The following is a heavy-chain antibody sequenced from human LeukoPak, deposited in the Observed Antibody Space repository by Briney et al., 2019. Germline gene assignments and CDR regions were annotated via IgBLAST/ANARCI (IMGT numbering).Heavy chain of an antibody. CDR3: ARDSTYSSSWYLGWFDP. CDR1: GFTFGSYS. Sequence: GGSLRLSCAASGFTFGSYSMNWVRQAPGKGLEWVSSISSSSYIYYADSVKGRFTISRDNAKNSLYLQMNSLRAEDTAVYYCARDSTYSSSWYLGWFDPWGQGTLVTVSS. V-gene: IGHV3-21*01. CDR2: ISSSSYI. D-gene: IGHD6-13*01. J-gene: IGHJ5*02.